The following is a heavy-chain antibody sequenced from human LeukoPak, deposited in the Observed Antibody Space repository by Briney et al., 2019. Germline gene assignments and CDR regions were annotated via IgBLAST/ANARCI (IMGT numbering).Heavy chain of an antibody. CDR2: INHSGST. V-gene: IGHV4-34*01. D-gene: IGHD2-21*01. CDR1: GGSFSGYY. Sequence: SETLSLTCAVYGGSFSGYYWSWIRQPPGKGLEWIGEINHSGSTNYNPSLKSRVTISVDTSKNQFSLKLSSVTAADTAVYYCARSWWWPENDYWGQGTLVTVSS. CDR3: ARSWWWPENDY. J-gene: IGHJ4*02.